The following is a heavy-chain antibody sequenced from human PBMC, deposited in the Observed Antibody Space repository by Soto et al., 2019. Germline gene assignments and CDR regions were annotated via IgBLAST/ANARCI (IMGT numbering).Heavy chain of an antibody. CDR1: GFPFSTYA. CDR3: AKDMLQWLVVGHDAFDL. J-gene: IGHJ3*01. D-gene: IGHD6-19*01. V-gene: IGHV3-23*01. CDR2: ISGSGDTT. Sequence: PGGSLRLSCAASGFPFSTYAMSWVRQAPGKGLEWVSLISGSGDTTYYADSVKGRFTISRDNAKNTLYLQMDSLRAEDTAAYYCAKDMLQWLVVGHDAFDLWGQGTMVTV.